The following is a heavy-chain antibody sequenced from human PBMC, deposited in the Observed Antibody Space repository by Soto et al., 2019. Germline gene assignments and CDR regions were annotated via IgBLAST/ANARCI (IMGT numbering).Heavy chain of an antibody. CDR3: AKDLSGAGWYNYFDP. Sequence: QVHLVESGGGVVQPGRSLRLSCAASGFTFSTTGMHWVRQAPGKGLEWVAMISHDGGVKHYTDSVKGRFTISRDTSNNTVYLQMNSLRPEDTAMYHCAKDLSGAGWYNYFDPWGQGTLVTVSS. J-gene: IGHJ5*02. D-gene: IGHD6-19*01. V-gene: IGHV3-30*18. CDR2: ISHDGGVK. CDR1: GFTFSTTG.